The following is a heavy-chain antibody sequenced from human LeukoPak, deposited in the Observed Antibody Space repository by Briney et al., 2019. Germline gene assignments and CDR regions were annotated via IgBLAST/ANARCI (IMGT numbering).Heavy chain of an antibody. V-gene: IGHV3-66*02. Sequence: GGSLRLSCAASGFSVSNNYMNWVRQSPGKGLEWVSVIFGGGDTYYADSVKGRFTISRDDSKNTLYLQVSSLGAEDTAVYYCAREEIEEVPTLTFNWVATYYSHYMDVWGKGTTVAVSS. CDR2: IFGGGDT. J-gene: IGHJ6*03. CDR1: GFSVSNNY. CDR3: AREEIEEVPTLTFNWVATYYSHYMDV. D-gene: IGHD5-12*01.